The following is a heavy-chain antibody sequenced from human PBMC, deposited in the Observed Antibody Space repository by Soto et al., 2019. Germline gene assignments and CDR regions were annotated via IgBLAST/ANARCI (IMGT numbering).Heavy chain of an antibody. CDR3: ARDSATMIEGDY. D-gene: IGHD3-22*01. CDR1: GGSISSGDYY. V-gene: IGHV4-30-4*01. CDR2: IYYSGST. J-gene: IGHJ4*02. Sequence: TLSLTCTVSGGSISSGDYYWSWIRQPPGKGLEWIGYIYYSGSTYYNPSLKSRVTISVDTSKNQFSLKLSSVTAADTAVYYCARDSATMIEGDYWGKETLVTVSS.